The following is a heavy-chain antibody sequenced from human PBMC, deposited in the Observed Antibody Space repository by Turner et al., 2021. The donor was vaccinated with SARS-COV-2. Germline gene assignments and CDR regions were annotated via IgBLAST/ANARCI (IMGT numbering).Heavy chain of an antibody. CDR3: AAIRATWGY. CDR2: TKDKTDSYMT. J-gene: IGHJ4*02. Sequence: EVQLVESGGSWVQPGGFLRLSCAVSGFSFSDLFIDWVRQGPGQGLGWVGRTKDKTDSYMTEYGASVKGRFTISRNDSQNSVFLQMNSLKTDDTAVYYCAAIRATWGYWGQGTPVTVSS. CDR1: GFSFSDLF. D-gene: IGHD7-27*01. V-gene: IGHV3-72*01.